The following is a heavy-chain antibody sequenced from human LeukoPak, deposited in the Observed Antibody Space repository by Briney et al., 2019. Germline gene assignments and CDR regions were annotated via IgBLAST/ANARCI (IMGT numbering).Heavy chain of an antibody. J-gene: IGHJ4*02. D-gene: IGHD2-15*01. V-gene: IGHV4-39*07. CDR2: IFYSGST. CDR1: GDSISSNTYY. Sequence: SETQSLTCTVSGDSISSNTYYWGWIRQPPGKGLEWIGSIFYSGSTFYNPSLKSRVIISLDTPKNQFSLKLTSVTAADTAVFYCASERVGFTCSGDSCYSGEPYIDYWGQGTLVTVSS. CDR3: ASERVGFTCSGDSCYSGEPYIDY.